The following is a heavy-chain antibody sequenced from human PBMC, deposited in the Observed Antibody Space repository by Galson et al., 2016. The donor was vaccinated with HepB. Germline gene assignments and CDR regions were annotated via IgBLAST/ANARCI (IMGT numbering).Heavy chain of an antibody. V-gene: IGHV3-23*01. Sequence: SLRLSCAAPGFTLRKYAMSWVRQAPGKGLECVSSISGDGGSISYTASVKGRFTMDRDNPRNTLYLQMNSLKAEDAATFYWVIQNPNWGNAFHMWGPGTVVAGSS. CDR1: GFTLRKYA. CDR2: ISGDGGSI. CDR3: VIQNPNWGNAFHM. D-gene: IGHD7-27*01. J-gene: IGHJ3*02.